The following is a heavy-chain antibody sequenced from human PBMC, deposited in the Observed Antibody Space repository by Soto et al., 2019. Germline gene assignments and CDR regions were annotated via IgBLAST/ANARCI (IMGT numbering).Heavy chain of an antibody. Sequence: EVQLVESGGGLVQPGGSLRLSCAASGFTFSNYKMSWVRQAPGKGLEWVSYISTSSSIINYADSAKGRFTIYRDNAKNSLYLQMNSLRDEDTGVYYCVRDLLVAAPTNKYWGQGTLVTVSS. V-gene: IGHV3-48*02. J-gene: IGHJ4*02. D-gene: IGHD2-15*01. CDR1: GFTFSNYK. CDR3: VRDLLVAAPTNKY. CDR2: ISTSSSII.